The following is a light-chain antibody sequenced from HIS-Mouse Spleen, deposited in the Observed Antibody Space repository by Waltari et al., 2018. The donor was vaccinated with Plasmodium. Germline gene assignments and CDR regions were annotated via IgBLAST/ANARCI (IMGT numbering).Light chain of an antibody. CDR2: GAS. Sequence: EIVLTQSPGTLSLSPGERATLSCRASQSVSSSYLAWYQQKPGQAPRILIYGASSRATGITDRFSGSGSGTDFTLTISRLEPEDFAVYYCQQYGSSPYTFGQGTKLEIK. CDR3: QQYGSSPYT. J-gene: IGKJ2*01. CDR1: QSVSSSY. V-gene: IGKV3-20*01.